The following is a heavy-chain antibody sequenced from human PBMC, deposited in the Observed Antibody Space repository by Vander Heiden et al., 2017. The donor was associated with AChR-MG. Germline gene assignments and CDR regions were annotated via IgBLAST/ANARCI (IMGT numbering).Heavy chain of an antibody. CDR1: GSTFSSYA. D-gene: IGHD3-22*01. Sequence: EVQLLESGGGLVQPGGSLRLSCAASGSTFSSYAMSWVRQAPGKGLEWVSGISASGGSTYYADSVKGRFTISRDNSKNTLYLQMNSLRAEDTAVYYCAKDSYDSSGYRIFDYWGQGTLVTVSS. CDR3: AKDSYDSSGYRIFDY. CDR2: ISASGGST. J-gene: IGHJ4*02. V-gene: IGHV3-23*01.